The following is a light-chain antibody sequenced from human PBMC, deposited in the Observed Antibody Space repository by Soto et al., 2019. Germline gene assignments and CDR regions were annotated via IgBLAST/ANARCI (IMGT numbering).Light chain of an antibody. V-gene: IGKV3-11*01. J-gene: IGKJ4*01. CDR2: DAS. CDR1: QSVSSY. Sequence: ETVLTQSPATLSLSPGERAILSCRASQSVSSYLAWYQQKSGQAPRLLIYDASNRATGIPARFSGSGSGTDFTLTISSLEPEDFAVYYCQQRSNWLSFGGGTKVDIK. CDR3: QQRSNWLS.